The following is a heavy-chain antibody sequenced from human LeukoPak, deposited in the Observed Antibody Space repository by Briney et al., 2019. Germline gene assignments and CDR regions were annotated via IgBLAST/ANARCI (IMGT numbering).Heavy chain of an antibody. Sequence: ASVKVPCKASGYTITSYDINWVRQATGQGLEWMGWMNPNSGNTGYAQEFQGRVTMTRNTSISTAYMELSSLRSEDTAVYYCARVDSSSWHYYYYYYMDIWGKGTTVTVSS. D-gene: IGHD6-13*01. V-gene: IGHV1-8*01. CDR3: ARVDSSSWHYYYYYYMDI. CDR1: GYTITSYD. J-gene: IGHJ6*03. CDR2: MNPNSGNT.